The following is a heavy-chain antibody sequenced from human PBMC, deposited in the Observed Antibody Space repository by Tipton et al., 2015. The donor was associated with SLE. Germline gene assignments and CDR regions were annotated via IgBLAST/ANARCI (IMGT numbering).Heavy chain of an antibody. Sequence: TLSLTCAVYGGSFSGYSWSWIRQPPGKGLEWIGEINHSGSTNYNPSLKSRVTISVDTSKNQFSLRLNSVTAADTAMYYCARRCGKGLYLWGQGTLVTVSS. CDR1: GGSFSGYS. J-gene: IGHJ4*02. D-gene: IGHD2-8*01. CDR3: ARRCGKGLYL. V-gene: IGHV4-34*01. CDR2: INHSGST.